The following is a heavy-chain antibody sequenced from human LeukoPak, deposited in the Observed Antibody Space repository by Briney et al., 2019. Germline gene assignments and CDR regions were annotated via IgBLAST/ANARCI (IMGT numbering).Heavy chain of an antibody. D-gene: IGHD5-24*01. CDR3: AKSGYNRFDY. CDR1: GFTFNTYA. J-gene: IGHJ4*02. Sequence: GSLRLSCSASGFTFNTYAMSWVRQAPGKGLEWVSTISGSDSSTHYADSVKGRFTISRDNSKNTLYLQMNSLRADDTAVYYCAKSGYNRFDYWGQGTLVTVSS. CDR2: ISGSDSST. V-gene: IGHV3-23*01.